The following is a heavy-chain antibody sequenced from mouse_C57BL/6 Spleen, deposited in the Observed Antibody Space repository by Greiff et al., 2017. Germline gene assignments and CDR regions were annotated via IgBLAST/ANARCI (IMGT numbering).Heavy chain of an antibody. CDR1: GYAFSSSW. CDR3: ARNYGDY. Sequence: QVQLKESGPELVKPGASVKISCKASGYAFSSSWMNWVKQRPGKGLEWIGRIYPGDGDTNYNGKFKGKATLTADKSSSTAYMQLSSLTSEDSAVYFCARNYGDYWGQGTTLTVSS. CDR2: IYPGDGDT. J-gene: IGHJ2*01. V-gene: IGHV1-82*01.